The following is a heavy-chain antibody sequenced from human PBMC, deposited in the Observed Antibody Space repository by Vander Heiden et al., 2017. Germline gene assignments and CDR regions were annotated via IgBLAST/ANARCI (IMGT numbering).Heavy chain of an antibody. D-gene: IGHD1-26*01. Sequence: QLQLQESGPGLVKPSETLSLTCTVSGGSISSSSYYWGWIRPPPGKGLGWIGSINYSGSTYDNPSLKSRVTISVDTSKNQFSLKLSSVTAADTAVYYCLVGATEGLVDYWGQGTLVTVSS. J-gene: IGHJ4*02. CDR3: LVGATEGLVDY. CDR1: GGSISSSSYY. CDR2: INYSGST. V-gene: IGHV4-39*01.